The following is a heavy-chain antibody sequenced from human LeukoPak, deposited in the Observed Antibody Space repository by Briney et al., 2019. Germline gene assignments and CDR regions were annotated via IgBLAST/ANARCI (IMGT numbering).Heavy chain of an antibody. Sequence: ASVKVSCKSFGYTFTSNYMHWVRQAPGQGPEWMGVISPSGASTTHAQTFQGRVTLTRDMSTSTDYLELSSLRSEDTAVYYCARDNSVRDEAWWFSPWGQGTLVTVSS. D-gene: IGHD5-24*01. CDR2: ISPSGAST. J-gene: IGHJ5*02. V-gene: IGHV1-46*01. CDR3: ARDNSVRDEAWWFSP. CDR1: GYTFTSNY.